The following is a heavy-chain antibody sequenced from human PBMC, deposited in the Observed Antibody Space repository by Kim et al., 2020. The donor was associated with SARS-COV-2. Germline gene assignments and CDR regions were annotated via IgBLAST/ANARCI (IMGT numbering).Heavy chain of an antibody. CDR3: ARDLLVGTTPYGMDV. D-gene: IGHD1-26*01. J-gene: IGHJ6*02. CDR1: GFTFSSYG. Sequence: GGSLRLSCAASGFTFSSYGMHWVRQAPGKGLEWVAVIWYDGSNKYYADSVKGRFTISRDNSKTTLYLQMNSLRAEDTAVYYCARDLLVGTTPYGMDVWGQGATVTVSS. V-gene: IGHV3-33*01. CDR2: IWYDGSNK.